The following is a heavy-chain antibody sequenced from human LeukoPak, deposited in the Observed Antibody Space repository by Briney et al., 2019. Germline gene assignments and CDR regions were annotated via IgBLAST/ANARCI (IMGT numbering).Heavy chain of an antibody. D-gene: IGHD2-15*01. CDR1: GFTFSNYE. J-gene: IGHJ4*02. CDR2: ISRGASTI. CDR3: ARGYCSGGNCYLDY. Sequence: GGSLRLSCAASGFTFSNYEMNWVRQAPGKGLEWVSYISRGASTIYYADSVKGRFTISRDNARNSLYLRMNSLRAEDTAVYYCARGYCSGGNCYLDYWGQGTLVTVSA. V-gene: IGHV3-48*03.